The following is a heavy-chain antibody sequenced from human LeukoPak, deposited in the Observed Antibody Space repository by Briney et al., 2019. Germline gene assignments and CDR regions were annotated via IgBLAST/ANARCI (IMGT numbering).Heavy chain of an antibody. CDR1: GFTLRSYE. D-gene: IGHD2-21*02. Sequence: GGSLRLSCAASGFTLRSYEMNWVRQAPGKGLEWVSYISTSGSTIYYADSVKGRFAISRDNAKKSLYLQMNSLRAEDTALYYCAPCGGDCYYEYWGQGTLVTVSS. CDR3: APCGGDCYYEY. V-gene: IGHV3-48*03. J-gene: IGHJ4*02. CDR2: ISTSGSTI.